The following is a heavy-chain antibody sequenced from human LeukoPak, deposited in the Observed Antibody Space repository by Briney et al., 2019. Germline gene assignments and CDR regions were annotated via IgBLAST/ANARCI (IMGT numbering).Heavy chain of an antibody. Sequence: SETLSLTCAVYGGSFSGYYWGWIRQPPGKGLEWIGEINHSGSTNYNPSLKSRVTISVDTSKNQFSLKLSSVTAADTAVYYCARWGRTVAGTDYFDYWGQGTLVTVSS. D-gene: IGHD6-19*01. CDR1: GGSFSGYY. V-gene: IGHV4-34*01. J-gene: IGHJ4*02. CDR2: INHSGST. CDR3: ARWGRTVAGTDYFDY.